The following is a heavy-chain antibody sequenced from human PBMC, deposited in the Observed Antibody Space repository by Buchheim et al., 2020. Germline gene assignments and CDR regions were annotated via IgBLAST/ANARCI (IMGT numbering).Heavy chain of an antibody. CDR3: ARGEDGYNF. CDR1: GFTFTSYG. V-gene: IGHV3-33*01. Sequence: QVQLVESGGGVVQPGRSLRLSCAASGFTFTSYGMHWVRQAPGKGLEWVAVIWYDGSNEYYAESVKGRFTISRANSKTTLYLQMNSLRAEDTAVYYCARGEDGYNFWGQGTL. D-gene: IGHD5-24*01. J-gene: IGHJ4*02. CDR2: IWYDGSNE.